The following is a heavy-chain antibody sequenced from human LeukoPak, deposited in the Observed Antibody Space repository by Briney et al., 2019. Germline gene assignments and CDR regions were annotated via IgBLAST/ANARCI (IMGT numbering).Heavy chain of an antibody. D-gene: IGHD1/OR15-1a*01. CDR1: GFTFSSYS. J-gene: IGHJ4*02. CDR3: ARDSLNKDDY. CDR2: ISSRSSYI. V-gene: IGHV3-21*01. Sequence: GGSLRLSCAASGFTFSSYSMNWVRQAPGKGLEWVSSISSRSSYIYYADSVKGRFTISGDNAKNSLYLQMNSLRAEDTAVYYCARDSLNKDDYWGQGTLVTVSS.